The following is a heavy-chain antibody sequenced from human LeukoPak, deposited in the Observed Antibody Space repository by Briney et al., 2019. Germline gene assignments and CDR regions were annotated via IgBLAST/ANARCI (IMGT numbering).Heavy chain of an antibody. CDR3: ARVGSGGAWFDF. D-gene: IGHD6-19*01. V-gene: IGHV4-34*01. J-gene: IGHJ4*02. CDR2: INHSGST. CDR1: GVSFSGYY. Sequence: SETLSLTCAVYGVSFSGYYWSWIRQPPGKGLGWIGEINHSGSTNYNPSLKTRATISIDTSKNQLSLTLTSVTAADTAVYYCARVGSGGAWFDFWGQGTLVSVSS.